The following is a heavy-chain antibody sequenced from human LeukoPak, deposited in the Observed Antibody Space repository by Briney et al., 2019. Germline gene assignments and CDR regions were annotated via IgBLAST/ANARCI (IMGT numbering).Heavy chain of an antibody. CDR3: ARRGNWNDFDY. CDR1: GCTFTSYG. J-gene: IGHJ4*02. V-gene: IGHV1-18*01. Sequence: ASVTVSYMHSGCTFTSYGSSWVRQAPGQALEWMGWISAYNGNTNYAQKLQGRVTMTTDTSTSTAYMELRSLRSDDTAVYYCARRGNWNDFDYWGQGTLVTVSS. CDR2: ISAYNGNT. D-gene: IGHD1-20*01.